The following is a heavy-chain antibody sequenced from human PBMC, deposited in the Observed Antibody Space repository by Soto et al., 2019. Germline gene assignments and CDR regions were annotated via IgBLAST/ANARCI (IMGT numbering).Heavy chain of an antibody. CDR2: IYWDDSE. CDR1: GFSLSTSGVG. J-gene: IGHJ2*01. V-gene: IGHV2-5*02. Sequence: QITLKESGPTLVKPTQTLTLTCTFSGFSLSTSGVGVGWIRQPPGKALEWLGLIYWDDSERYSPSLKSRLTITKDTSKNQVVLILTNMDPVDTATYYCTHPLRWLYFDLWGRGTLVTVSS. CDR3: THPLRWLYFDL. D-gene: IGHD3-22*01.